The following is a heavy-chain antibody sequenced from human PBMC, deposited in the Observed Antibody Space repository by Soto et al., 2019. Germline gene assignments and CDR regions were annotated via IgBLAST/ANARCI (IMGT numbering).Heavy chain of an antibody. CDR3: ARGVRGASNWFDP. Sequence: SETLSLTCTVSGGSISNSYWYWIRQPAGKGLEWIGRIFTSGNTNYSPSLKSRVIMSVDTSKNQFSLKMRSVTAADTAVYYCARGVRGASNWFDPWGQGTLVTVSS. CDR1: GGSISNSY. D-gene: IGHD3-10*02. V-gene: IGHV4-4*07. CDR2: IFTSGNT. J-gene: IGHJ5*02.